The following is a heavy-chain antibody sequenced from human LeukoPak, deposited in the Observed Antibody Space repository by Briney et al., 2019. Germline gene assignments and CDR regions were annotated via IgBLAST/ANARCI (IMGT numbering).Heavy chain of an antibody. Sequence: SETLSLTCAVYGGSFSGYYWSWIRQPPGKGLEWIGEINHSGSTYYNPSLKSRVTISVDRSKNQFSLKLSSVTAADTAVYYCARGGDYYDSSGYDSPFGYWGQGTLVTVSS. CDR1: GGSFSGYY. J-gene: IGHJ4*02. CDR3: ARGGDYYDSSGYDSPFGY. V-gene: IGHV4-34*01. CDR2: INHSGST. D-gene: IGHD3-22*01.